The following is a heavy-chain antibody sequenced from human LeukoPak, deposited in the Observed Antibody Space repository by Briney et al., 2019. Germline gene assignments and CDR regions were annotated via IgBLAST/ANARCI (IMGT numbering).Heavy chain of an antibody. D-gene: IGHD6-13*01. J-gene: IGHJ4*02. CDR3: ASSLYSRLDY. CDR1: GGSISSGGYY. V-gene: IGHV4-31*03. Sequence: SETLSLTCTVSGGSISSGGYYWSWIRQHPGKGLEWIGYIYYSGSTYYSPSLKSRVTISVDTSKNQFSLKLSSVTAADTAVYYCASSLYSRLDYWGQGTLVTVSS. CDR2: IYYSGST.